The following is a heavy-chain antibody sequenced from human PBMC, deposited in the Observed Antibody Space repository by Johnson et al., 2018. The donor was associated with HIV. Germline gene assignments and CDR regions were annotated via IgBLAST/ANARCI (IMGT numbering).Heavy chain of an antibody. CDR1: GFTFDDYD. CDR3: ARRSGTWDAFDI. Sequence: EMQLVESGGGVVQPGRSLRLSCAASGFTFDDYDMTWVRQAPGKGLEWVSGIHWNAGNTGYVDSVKGRFTISRDNAKNSLYLQMNSLRAEDTALYYCARRSGTWDAFDIWGQGTMVTVSS. D-gene: IGHD1-26*01. CDR2: IHWNAGNT. J-gene: IGHJ3*02. V-gene: IGHV3-20*04.